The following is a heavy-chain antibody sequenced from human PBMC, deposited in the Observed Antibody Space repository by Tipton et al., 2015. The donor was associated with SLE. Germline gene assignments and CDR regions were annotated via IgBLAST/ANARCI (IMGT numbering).Heavy chain of an antibody. CDR2: IYYSGST. V-gene: IGHV4-4*02. J-gene: IGHJ6*04. Sequence: TLSLTCAVSGGSISSSNWWSWVRQPPGKGLEWIGSIYYSGSTYYNPSLKSRVTISVDTSKNQFSLKLSSVTAADTAVYYCASVLGDVWGKGTTVTVSS. CDR3: ASVLGDV. CDR1: GGSISSSNW.